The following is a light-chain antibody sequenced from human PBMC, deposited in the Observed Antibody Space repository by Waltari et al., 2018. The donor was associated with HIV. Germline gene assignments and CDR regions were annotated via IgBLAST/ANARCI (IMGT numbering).Light chain of an antibody. CDR1: RSVLHGSNNKTY. CDR2: WAS. V-gene: IGKV4-1*01. J-gene: IGKJ2*01. Sequence: DIVMPQSPASLAVSLGERATLHFHSSRSVLHGSNNKTYLAWYQQKIGQPPKLLIYWASTRESGVPARFSGSGSGTQFTLTISSLQAEDVAVYSCQQYYISPYTFGQGTKVEVK. CDR3: QQYYISPYT.